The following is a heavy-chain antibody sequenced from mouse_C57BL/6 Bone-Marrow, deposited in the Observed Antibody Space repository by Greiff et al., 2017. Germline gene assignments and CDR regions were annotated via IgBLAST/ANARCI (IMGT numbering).Heavy chain of an antibody. Sequence: EVMLVESGGGLVKPGGSLKLSCAASGFTFSDYGMHWVRQAPEKGLEWVAYISSGSSTIYYADTVKGRFTISRDNDKNTLFLQMTSLRSEDTAMYYCARVGGCYAMDYWGQGTSVTVSS. J-gene: IGHJ4*01. CDR1: GFTFSDYG. V-gene: IGHV5-17*01. CDR2: ISSGSSTI. CDR3: ARVGGCYAMDY. D-gene: IGHD1-1*02.